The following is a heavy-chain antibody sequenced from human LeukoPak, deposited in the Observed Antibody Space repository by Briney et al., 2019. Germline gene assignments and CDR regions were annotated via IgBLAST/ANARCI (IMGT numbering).Heavy chain of an antibody. CDR1: GFTFSSYG. D-gene: IGHD4-11*01. V-gene: IGHV3-30*18. J-gene: IGHJ4*02. Sequence: GGSLLLSCAASGFTFSSYGMHWVRPAPGKGLEWVAVISYDGSNKYYADSVKGRFTISRDNSKNTLYLQMNSLRAEDTAVYYCAKDMSAFSNTVTTFLRCRYWGQGTLVTVSS. CDR3: AKDMSAFSNTVTTFLRCRY. CDR2: ISYDGSNK.